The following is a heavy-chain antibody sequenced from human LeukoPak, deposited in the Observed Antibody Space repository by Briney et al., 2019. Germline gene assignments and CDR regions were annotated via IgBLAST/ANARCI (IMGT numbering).Heavy chain of an antibody. D-gene: IGHD6-6*01. Sequence: ASVKVSCKASGGTFSSYAISWVRQAPGQGLEWMGIINPSGGSTSYAQKFQGRVTMTRDMSTSTVYMELSSLRSEDTAVYYCARGVSSSRPLYNWFDPWGQGTLVTVSS. CDR3: ARGVSSSRPLYNWFDP. V-gene: IGHV1-46*01. CDR1: GGTFSSYA. J-gene: IGHJ5*02. CDR2: INPSGGST.